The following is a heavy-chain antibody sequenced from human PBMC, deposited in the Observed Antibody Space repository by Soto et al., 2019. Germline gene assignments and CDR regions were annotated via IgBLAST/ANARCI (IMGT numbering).Heavy chain of an antibody. Sequence: EVLLVESGGELVQPGGSLRLSCAASGLTLGTYWMTWVRQAPGKGLEWVANIKQDGSEKYYVDSVRGRFTISRDNAKNSLYLQLNSLRAEDTAVYYCARDGNVLMATINIFDYWGQGTLVTVSS. D-gene: IGHD5-12*01. J-gene: IGHJ4*02. CDR1: GLTLGTYW. CDR2: IKQDGSEK. CDR3: ARDGNVLMATINIFDY. V-gene: IGHV3-7*01.